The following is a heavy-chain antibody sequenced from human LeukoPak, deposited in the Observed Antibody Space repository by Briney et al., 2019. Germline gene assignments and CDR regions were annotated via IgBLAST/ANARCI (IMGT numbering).Heavy chain of an antibody. V-gene: IGHV3-7*01. CDR2: IKQDGSEK. J-gene: IGHJ6*03. CDR1: GFTFSSYW. D-gene: IGHD5-18*01. CDR3: ARDHSYGHMDV. Sequence: PGGSLRLSCAASGFTFSSYWMSWGRQAPGKGLEWVANIKQDGSEKYYVDSVKGRFTISRDNAKNSLYLQMNSLRAEDTAVYYCARDHSYGHMDVWGKGTTVTVSS.